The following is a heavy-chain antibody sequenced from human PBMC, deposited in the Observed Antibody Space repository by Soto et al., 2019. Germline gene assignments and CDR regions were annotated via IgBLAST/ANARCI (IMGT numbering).Heavy chain of an antibody. J-gene: IGHJ4*02. Sequence: QVQLQESGPGLVKPSQTLSLTCTVSAGSISSGGYYWGWIRQHPGKGLEWIGYIYYSGSTYYNPSLKSRVTITIDTSESQFSLRLSSVTAADTAVYFCASGPSEYYFDSWGQGSLVTVSS. V-gene: IGHV4-31*03. D-gene: IGHD3-16*01. CDR1: AGSISSGGYY. CDR3: ASGPSEYYFDS. CDR2: IYYSGST.